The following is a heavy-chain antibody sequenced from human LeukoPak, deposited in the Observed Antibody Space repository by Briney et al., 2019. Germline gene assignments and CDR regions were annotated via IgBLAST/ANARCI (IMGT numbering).Heavy chain of an antibody. CDR3: AATMVRGVHTHFDY. Sequence: SETLSLTCAVYGGSFSGYYWSWIRQPPGKGLEWVGYMYYSGSTNYSPSLKSRVTISVDTSKNQFSLKLTSVTAADTAVYFCAATMVRGVHTHFDYWGQGTLVTVSS. D-gene: IGHD3-10*01. J-gene: IGHJ4*02. CDR1: GGSFSGYY. CDR2: MYYSGST. V-gene: IGHV4-59*08.